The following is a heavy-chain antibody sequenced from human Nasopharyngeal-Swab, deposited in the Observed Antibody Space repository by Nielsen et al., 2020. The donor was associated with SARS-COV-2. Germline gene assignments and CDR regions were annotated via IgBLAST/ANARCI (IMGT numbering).Heavy chain of an antibody. CDR2: ISAYNGNT. Sequence: ASVKVSCKASGYTFTSYGIGWVRQAPGQGLEWMGWISAYNGNTNYAQKLQGRVTMTTDTSTSTAYMELRSLRSDDTAVYYCARRSSSTSCCNWYFDLWGRGTLVTVSS. CDR1: GYTFTSYG. J-gene: IGHJ2*01. D-gene: IGHD2-2*01. CDR3: ARRSSSTSCCNWYFDL. V-gene: IGHV1-18*01.